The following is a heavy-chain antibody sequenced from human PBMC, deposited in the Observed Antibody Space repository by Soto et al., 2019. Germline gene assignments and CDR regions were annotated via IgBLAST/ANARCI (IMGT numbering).Heavy chain of an antibody. V-gene: IGHV3-30*18. Sequence: GGSLRLSCAASGFTFSSYGMHWVRQAPGKGLEWVAVISYDGSNKYYADSVKGRFTISRDNSKNTLYLQMNSLRAEDTAVYYCAKTDRSRYYDSSGYYSPAPGDAFDIWGQGTMVTVSS. D-gene: IGHD3-22*01. CDR2: ISYDGSNK. CDR3: AKTDRSRYYDSSGYYSPAPGDAFDI. J-gene: IGHJ3*02. CDR1: GFTFSSYG.